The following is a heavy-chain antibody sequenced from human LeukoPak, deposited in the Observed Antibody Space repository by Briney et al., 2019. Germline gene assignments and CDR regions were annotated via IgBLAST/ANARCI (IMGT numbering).Heavy chain of an antibody. CDR1: GGSISSYY. V-gene: IGHV4-59*01. J-gene: IGHJ5*02. CDR3: ARDHLGAKRGVGP. D-gene: IGHD3-16*01. CDR2: IYYSGST. Sequence: PSETLSLTCTVSGGSISSYYWSWIRQPPGKGLEWIGYIYYSGSTNYNPSLKSRVTISVDTSKNQFSLKLSSVTAADTAVYYCARDHLGAKRGVGPWGQGTLVTVSS.